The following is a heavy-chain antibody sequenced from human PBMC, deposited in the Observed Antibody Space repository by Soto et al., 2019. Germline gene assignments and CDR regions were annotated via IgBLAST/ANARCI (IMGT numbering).Heavy chain of an antibody. Sequence: QVQLVQSGAEVKKPGSSVKVSCKASGDTFNFYTINWVRQAPGLGLEWMGRFNPILSFSNSALKFQGRVMVTADKSTITAYMVLRSLRAEDTAIYYCATSFGSGSRAFDYWGQGALVTVSS. J-gene: IGHJ4*02. CDR2: FNPILSFS. D-gene: IGHD3-10*01. CDR3: ATSFGSGSRAFDY. V-gene: IGHV1-69*02. CDR1: GDTFNFYT.